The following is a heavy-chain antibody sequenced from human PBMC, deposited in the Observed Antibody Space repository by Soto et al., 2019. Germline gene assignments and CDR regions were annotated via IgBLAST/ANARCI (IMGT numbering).Heavy chain of an antibody. V-gene: IGHV1-46*01. CDR1: GYTFTSYY. CDR3: ARGGTMGVVDYYFDY. D-gene: IGHD3-10*01. CDR2: INPSGGST. J-gene: IGHJ4*02. Sequence: QVQLVQSGAEVKKPGASVKVSCKASGYTFTSYYMHWVRQAPGQGLEWMGIINPSGGSTSYAQKFQGRVTMTRDTSTSTVYMELSSLRSEDTAVYYCARGGTMGVVDYYFDYWGQGTLVTVSS.